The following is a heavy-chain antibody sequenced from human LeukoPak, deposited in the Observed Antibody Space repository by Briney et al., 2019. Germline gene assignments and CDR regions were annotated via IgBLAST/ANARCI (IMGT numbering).Heavy chain of an antibody. CDR3: AKIVADAFDI. CDR1: GFTFSSYG. CDR2: ISFDGSNK. Sequence: PGGSLRLSCAASGFTFSSYGMHWVRQAPGKGLEWVAVISFDGSNKYYADSVKGRFTISRDNSKNTLYLQMNSLRAEDTAVYYCAKIVADAFDIWGQGTMVTVSS. D-gene: IGHD3-22*01. J-gene: IGHJ3*02. V-gene: IGHV3-30*18.